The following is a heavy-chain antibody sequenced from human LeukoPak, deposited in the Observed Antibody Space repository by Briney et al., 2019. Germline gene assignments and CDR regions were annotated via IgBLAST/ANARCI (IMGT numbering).Heavy chain of an antibody. D-gene: IGHD1-26*01. CDR2: IYTSGST. V-gene: IGHV4-4*07. Sequence: QSSETLSLTCTVSGGSISSYYWSWIRQPAGKGLELIGRIYTSGSTNYNASLKSRVSMSVDTSKNQFSLKLSSVTAADTAVFYCARENSGSYREFDYWGQGTLVTVSS. J-gene: IGHJ4*02. CDR1: GGSISSYY. CDR3: ARENSGSYREFDY.